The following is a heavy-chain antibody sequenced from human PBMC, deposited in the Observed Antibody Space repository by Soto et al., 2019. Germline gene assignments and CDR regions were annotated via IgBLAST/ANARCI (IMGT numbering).Heavy chain of an antibody. J-gene: IGHJ4*02. CDR1: GGTFNDYT. CDR3: ARNDPFDS. V-gene: IGHV1-69*02. Sequence: QVQLVQSGAEVKKPGSSVRVSCKASGGTFNDYTVTWVRQAPGQGLEWMGRIIPMRGITTYAQNFEGRVALTVEKSQSTAYMELSSLRFEDTAMYFCARNDPFDSWGQGTLVTVSS. D-gene: IGHD1-1*01. CDR2: IIPMRGIT.